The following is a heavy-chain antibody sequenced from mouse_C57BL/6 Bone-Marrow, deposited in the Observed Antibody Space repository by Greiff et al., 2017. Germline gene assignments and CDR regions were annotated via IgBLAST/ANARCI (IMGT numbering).Heavy chain of an antibody. J-gene: IGHJ3*01. D-gene: IGHD2-2*01. Sequence: EVKLVESGGGLVQPGGSLKLSCAASGFTFSDYYMYWVRQTPEKRLEWVAYISNGGGSTYYPDTVTGRFTISRDNAKNTLYLQMSRLKSEDTAMYYCASHDGYAWFAYWGQGTLVTVSA. CDR1: GFTFSDYY. CDR3: ASHDGYAWFAY. CDR2: ISNGGGST. V-gene: IGHV5-12*01.